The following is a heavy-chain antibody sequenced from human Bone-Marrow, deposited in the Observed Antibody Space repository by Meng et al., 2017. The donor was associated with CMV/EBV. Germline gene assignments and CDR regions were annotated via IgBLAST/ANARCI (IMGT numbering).Heavy chain of an antibody. CDR3: VHQMGDFWSGALGLDV. Sequence: GESLKISCAASGFTFSSYAMHWVRQDPGKAMEWVAVISYDGGKRYYADSVRGRFTISRDNSQNTLYLQINSLRFDDTATYHCVHQMGDFWSGALGLDVWGQGTTVTVSS. CDR2: ISYDGGKR. J-gene: IGHJ6*02. D-gene: IGHD3-3*01. V-gene: IGHV3-30*04. CDR1: GFTFSSYA.